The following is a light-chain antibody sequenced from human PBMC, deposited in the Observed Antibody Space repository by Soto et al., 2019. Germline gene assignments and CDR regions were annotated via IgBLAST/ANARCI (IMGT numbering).Light chain of an antibody. V-gene: IGKV1-8*01. CDR3: QQYYSYPWT. Sequence: AIRMTQSPSSLSASTGDRVTITCRASQGISSYLAWYQQKPGKAPKHLIYAASTLQSGVLSRFSGSGSGTDFTLTISCLQSEDFATYYCQQYYSYPWTFGQGTKVEIK. CDR1: QGISSY. J-gene: IGKJ1*01. CDR2: AAS.